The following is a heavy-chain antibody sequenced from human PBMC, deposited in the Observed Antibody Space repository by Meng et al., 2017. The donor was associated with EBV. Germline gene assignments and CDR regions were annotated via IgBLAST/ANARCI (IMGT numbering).Heavy chain of an antibody. CDR3: ARAEIAAAGRLDY. V-gene: IGHV1-69*06. D-gene: IGHD6-13*01. J-gene: IGHJ4*02. CDR2: IIPIFGTA. Sequence: LQVQSGAEVKKPGSSVTVSCKASGGTFSSYAISWVRQAPGQGLEWMGGIIPIFGTANYAQKFQGRVTITADKSTSTAYMELSSLRSEDTAVYYCARAEIAAAGRLDYWGQGTLVTVSS. CDR1: GGTFSSYA.